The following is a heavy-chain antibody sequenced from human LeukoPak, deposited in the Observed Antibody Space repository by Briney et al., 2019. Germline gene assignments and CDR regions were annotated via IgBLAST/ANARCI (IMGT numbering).Heavy chain of an antibody. CDR1: GGTFSSYA. Sequence: SVKVSCKASGGTFSSYAISWVRQAPGQGLEWMGRIIPILGIANYAQEFQGRVTITADKSTSTAYMELSRLRSDDTAVYYCARGRWKYNWFDPWGQRTLVTVSS. V-gene: IGHV1-69*04. CDR2: IIPILGIA. J-gene: IGHJ5*02. D-gene: IGHD1-1*01. CDR3: ARGRWKYNWFDP.